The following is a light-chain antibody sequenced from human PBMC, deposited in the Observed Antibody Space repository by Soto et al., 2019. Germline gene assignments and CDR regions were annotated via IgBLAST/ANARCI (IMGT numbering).Light chain of an antibody. Sequence: DFQMTQSPSSLSASVGDRVTITCRASQGISNYVAWYQQRPGKVPRLLIYGASTLQSGVSSRFSGSASGTEFTLTISSLQAEDVATYYCQKYNSDPRTFCQGTKVEIK. V-gene: IGKV1-27*01. CDR2: GAS. CDR1: QGISNY. J-gene: IGKJ1*01. CDR3: QKYNSDPRT.